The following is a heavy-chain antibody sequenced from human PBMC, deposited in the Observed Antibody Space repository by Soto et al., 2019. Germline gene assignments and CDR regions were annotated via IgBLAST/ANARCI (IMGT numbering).Heavy chain of an antibody. V-gene: IGHV1-18*04. J-gene: IGHJ4*02. D-gene: IGHD1-20*01. CDR3: ARVAPIVVTGTPIDY. Sequence: QVQLVQSGAEVKKPGASVKVSCKASGYTSTSYGISWVRQAPGQGLEWMGWISAYNGNTNYAQKLQGRVTMTTDTSTSTAYMELRSLRSDYTAVYYCARVAPIVVTGTPIDYWGQGTLVTVSS. CDR2: ISAYNGNT. CDR1: GYTSTSYG.